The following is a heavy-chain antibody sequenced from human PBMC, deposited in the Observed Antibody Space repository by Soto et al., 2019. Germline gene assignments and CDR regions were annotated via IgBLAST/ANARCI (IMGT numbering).Heavy chain of an antibody. Sequence: PGGSLRLSCAASGFSFSTYAMTWVRQAPGKGLEWVSSLSGNGRSTYYADSAKGRFTISRDNSKNMAYLQMNSLRVEDTAVYYCAREGYCSSASCFDYWGQGTLVTVSS. D-gene: IGHD2-2*01. CDR2: LSGNGRST. J-gene: IGHJ4*02. CDR3: AREGYCSSASCFDY. V-gene: IGHV3-23*01. CDR1: GFSFSTYA.